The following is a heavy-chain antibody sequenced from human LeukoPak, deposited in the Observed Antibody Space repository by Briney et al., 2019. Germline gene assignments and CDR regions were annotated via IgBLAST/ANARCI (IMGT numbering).Heavy chain of an antibody. D-gene: IGHD3-3*01. CDR3: ARGGESEWLLGAYYFDY. V-gene: IGHV4-34*01. J-gene: IGHJ4*02. Sequence: SETLSLTCAVYGGSFSGYYWSWIRQPPGKGLEWIGEINHSGSTNYNPSLKSRVTISVDTSKNQFSLKLSSVTAADTAVYYCARGGESEWLLGAYYFDYWGQGTLVTVSS. CDR2: INHSGST. CDR1: GGSFSGYY.